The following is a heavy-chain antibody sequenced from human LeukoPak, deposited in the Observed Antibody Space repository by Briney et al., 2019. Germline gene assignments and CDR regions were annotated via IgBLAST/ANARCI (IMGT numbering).Heavy chain of an antibody. CDR2: MNPNSGNT. CDR3: ARARVDASSLVDY. V-gene: IGHV1-8*03. J-gene: IGHJ4*02. Sequence: GASVKLSCKASGYTFTSYDINWVRQATGQGLEWMGWMNPNSGNTGYAQKFQGRVTITRNTAISTAYMELSSLRSEDTAVYYCARARVDASSLVDYWGQGTLVTVSS. CDR1: GYTFTSYD. D-gene: IGHD2-8*01.